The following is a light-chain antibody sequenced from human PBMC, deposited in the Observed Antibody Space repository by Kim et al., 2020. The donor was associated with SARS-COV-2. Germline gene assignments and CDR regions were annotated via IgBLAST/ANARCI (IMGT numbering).Light chain of an antibody. CDR2: DVN. CDR3: CSYAGGYSHVL. V-gene: IGLV2-11*01. Sequence: QSALTQPRSVSGSPGQSVTISCTGTSSDVGAYKYVSWYQQHPGRAPKLMIYDVNDRPSGVPDRFSGSKSGNTASLTISGLQAEDEADYYCCSYAGGYSHVLFGGGTQLTVL. CDR1: SSDVGAYKY. J-gene: IGLJ2*01.